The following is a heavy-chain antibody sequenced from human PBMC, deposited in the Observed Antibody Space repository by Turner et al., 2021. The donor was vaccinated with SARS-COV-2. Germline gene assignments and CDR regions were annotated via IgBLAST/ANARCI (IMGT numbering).Heavy chain of an antibody. D-gene: IGHD6-13*01. CDR1: RFTPGDYS. CDR2: IRTKAFGGTI. V-gene: IGHV3-49*03. CDR3: ARGSTIWYYFDD. Sequence: VHLLVSGGGSVQPGRSLRHSCTASRFTPGDYSVSLFRQGPGRGLEWIGFIRTKAFGGTIEYATSVKDRFFISRDDSKSIAYLQMNSLKAADTAVDYCARGSTIWYYFDDWGQGTQVTASS. J-gene: IGHJ4*02.